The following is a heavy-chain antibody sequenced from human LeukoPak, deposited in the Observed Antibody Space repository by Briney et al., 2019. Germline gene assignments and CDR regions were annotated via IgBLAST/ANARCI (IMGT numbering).Heavy chain of an antibody. CDR2: INHSGST. D-gene: IGHD3-22*01. J-gene: IGHJ5*02. CDR3: ARGHYYDSSGPTGDWSDP. Sequence: ASETLSLTCAVYGGSFSGYYWSWIRQPPGKGLEWIGEINHSGSTNYNPSLKSRVTISVDTSKNQFSLKLSSVTAADTAVYYCARGHYYDSSGPTGDWSDPWGQGTLVTVSS. V-gene: IGHV4-34*01. CDR1: GGSFSGYY.